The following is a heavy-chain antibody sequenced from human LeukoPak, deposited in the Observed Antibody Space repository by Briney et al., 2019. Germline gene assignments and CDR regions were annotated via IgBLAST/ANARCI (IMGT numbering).Heavy chain of an antibody. CDR1: GFTFSNYW. Sequence: GGSLRLSCVASGFTFSNYWMHWVRQAPGKGLVWVSRISGDGRSITYADSVKGRFTISRDNAKNTLYLQMNSLRAEDTAVYYCARANGELDYWGQGTLVTVSS. V-gene: IGHV3-74*01. J-gene: IGHJ4*02. CDR3: ARANGELDY. CDR2: ISGDGRSI. D-gene: IGHD4-17*01.